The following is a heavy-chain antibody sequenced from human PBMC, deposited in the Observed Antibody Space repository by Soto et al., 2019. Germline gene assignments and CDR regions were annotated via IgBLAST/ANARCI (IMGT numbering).Heavy chain of an antibody. CDR3: AKEYCSGGSCYLTVDY. CDR1: GFTFSSYA. V-gene: IGHV3-23*01. Sequence: SGGSLRLSCAASGFTFSSYAMSWVRQAPGKGLEWVSAISGSGGSTYYTDSVKGRFTISRDNSKNTLYLQMNSLRAEDTAVYYCAKEYCSGGSCYLTVDYWGQGTLVTVSS. D-gene: IGHD2-15*01. J-gene: IGHJ4*02. CDR2: ISGSGGST.